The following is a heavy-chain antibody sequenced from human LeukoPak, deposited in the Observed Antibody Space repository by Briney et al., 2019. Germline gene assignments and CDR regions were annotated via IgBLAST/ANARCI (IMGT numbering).Heavy chain of an antibody. CDR3: ARENSGSGYAFDI. D-gene: IGHD3-22*01. CDR1: GFTFSSYA. Sequence: GGSLRLSCAASGFTFSSYAMHWVRQAPGKGLEWVAVISYDGSNKYYADSVKGRFTISRDNSKNTLYLQMNSLRAEDTAVYYCARENSGSGYAFDIWGQGTMVTVSS. J-gene: IGHJ3*02. CDR2: ISYDGSNK. V-gene: IGHV3-30*04.